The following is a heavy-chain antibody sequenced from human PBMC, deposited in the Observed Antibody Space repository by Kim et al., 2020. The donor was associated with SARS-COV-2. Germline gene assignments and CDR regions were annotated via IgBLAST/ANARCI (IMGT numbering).Heavy chain of an antibody. D-gene: IGHD3-10*01. V-gene: IGHV4-59*09. CDR2: YYRGSN. CDR3: ARGFAY. J-gene: IGHJ4*02. Sequence: YYRGSNNYNPSLTSRVTISVDTSKNQFSLKLSSVTAADTAVYYCARGFAYWGQGTLVTVSS.